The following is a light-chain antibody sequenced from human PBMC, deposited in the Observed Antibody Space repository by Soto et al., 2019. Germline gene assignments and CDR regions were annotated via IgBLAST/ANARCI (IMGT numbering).Light chain of an antibody. CDR2: GAS. CDR1: QSVSSSY. V-gene: IGKV3-20*01. Sequence: EIVLTQSPGTLSLSPGERATLSCRASQSVSSSYLAWYQQKPGQAPRLLIYGASSRATGIPDRFSGSGSWTVFTLTISRLAPEDFGVYYCQQYGSSPPWTFGRGTKVVSK. CDR3: QQYGSSPPWT. J-gene: IGKJ1*01.